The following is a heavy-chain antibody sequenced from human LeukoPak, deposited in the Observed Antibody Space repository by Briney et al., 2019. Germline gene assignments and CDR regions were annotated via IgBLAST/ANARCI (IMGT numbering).Heavy chain of an antibody. Sequence: PSETPSLTCAVYGGSFSGYYWSWIRQPPGKGLEWIGEIIHSGSTNYNPSLKSRVTVSVDTSKNQFSLKLSSVTAADTAVYYCARQDYYDSSGHNWFDPWGQGTLVTVSS. V-gene: IGHV4-34*12. D-gene: IGHD3-22*01. J-gene: IGHJ5*02. CDR3: ARQDYYDSSGHNWFDP. CDR2: IIHSGST. CDR1: GGSFSGYY.